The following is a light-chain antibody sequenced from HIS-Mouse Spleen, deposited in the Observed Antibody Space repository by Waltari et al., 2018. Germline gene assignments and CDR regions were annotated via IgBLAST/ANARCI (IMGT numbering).Light chain of an antibody. CDR2: DDS. Sequence: SYVLTQPPSVPVAPGKTARITCWGNNIGSKSVQWYQQKPGQAPVLVVYDDSDRPSGIPERFSGSNSGNTATLTISRVEAGDEADYYCQVWDSSSDHVVFGGGTKLTVL. J-gene: IGLJ2*01. CDR1: NIGSKS. V-gene: IGLV3-21*03. CDR3: QVWDSSSDHVV.